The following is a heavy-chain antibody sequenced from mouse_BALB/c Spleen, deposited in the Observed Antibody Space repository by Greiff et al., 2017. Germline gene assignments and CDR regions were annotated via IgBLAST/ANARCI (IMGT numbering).Heavy chain of an antibody. V-gene: IGHV1-5*01. CDR2: IYPGNSDT. CDR3: TAYYGNYLYYAMDY. CDR1: GYTFTSYW. J-gene: IGHJ4*01. D-gene: IGHD2-1*01. Sequence: VQLKQSGTVLARPGASVKMSCKASGYTFTSYWMHWVKQRPGQGLEWIGAIYPGNSDTSYNQKFKGKAKLTAVTSTSTAYMELSSLTNEDSAVYYCTAYYGNYLYYAMDYWGQGTSVTVSS.